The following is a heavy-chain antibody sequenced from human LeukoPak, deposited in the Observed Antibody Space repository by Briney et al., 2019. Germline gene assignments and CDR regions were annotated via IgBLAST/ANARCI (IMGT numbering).Heavy chain of an antibody. CDR1: GFTFSSYW. D-gene: IGHD3-10*01. CDR2: IKQDGSEK. V-gene: IGHV3-7*01. J-gene: IGHJ4*02. CDR3: ARGPQVDYYGSGSYLWF. Sequence: GGSLRLSCAASGFTFSSYWMSWVRQAPGKGLEWVANIKQDGSEKYYVDSVKGRFTIPRDNAKNSLYLQMNSLRAEDTAVYYCARGPQVDYYGSGSYLWFWGQGTLVTVSS.